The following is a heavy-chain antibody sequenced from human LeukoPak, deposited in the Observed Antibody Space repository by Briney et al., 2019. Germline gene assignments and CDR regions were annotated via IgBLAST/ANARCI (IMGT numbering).Heavy chain of an antibody. Sequence: GGSLRLSCAASGFTFSSYAMSWVRQAPGKGLEWVSAISGSGGSTYYADSVKGRFTISRDTSKNMLYLQMNSLRAEDTAVYYCASYCSSTSCYTAFDAFDIWGQGTMVTVSS. V-gene: IGHV3-23*01. CDR2: ISGSGGST. CDR1: GFTFSSYA. D-gene: IGHD2-2*02. J-gene: IGHJ3*02. CDR3: ASYCSSTSCYTAFDAFDI.